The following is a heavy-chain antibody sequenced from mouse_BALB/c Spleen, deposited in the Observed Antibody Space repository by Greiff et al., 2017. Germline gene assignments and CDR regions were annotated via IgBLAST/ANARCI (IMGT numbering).Heavy chain of an antibody. CDR2: ISTYYGDA. V-gene: IGHV1S137*01. D-gene: IGHD1-2*01. CDR3: ARKDYAYGYFDY. CDR1: GYTFTDYA. J-gene: IGHJ2*01. Sequence: QVHVKQSGAELVRPGVSVKISCKGSGYTFTDYAMHWVKQSHAKSLEWIGVISTYYGDASYNQKFKGKATMTVDKSSSTAYMELARLTSEDSAIYYCARKDYAYGYFDYWGQGTTLTVSS.